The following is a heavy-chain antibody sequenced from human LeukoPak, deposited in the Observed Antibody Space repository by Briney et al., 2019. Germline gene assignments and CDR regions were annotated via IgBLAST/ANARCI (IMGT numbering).Heavy chain of an antibody. CDR2: IYHSGST. CDR3: AKSRSGAGLLDS. V-gene: IGHV4-38-2*01. D-gene: IGHD6-13*01. J-gene: IGHJ4*02. CDR1: GGSISSGYY. Sequence: MTSVTLSLTCAVSGGSISSGYYWGWIRQSPGKGLEWIGSIYHSGSTYYNPSLKSRVTISVDTSKNQFSLKLSSVTAADTAVYYCAKSRSGAGLLDSWGQGTLVTVSS.